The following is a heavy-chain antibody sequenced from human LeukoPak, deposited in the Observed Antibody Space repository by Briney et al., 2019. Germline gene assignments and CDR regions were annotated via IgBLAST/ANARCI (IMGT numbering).Heavy chain of an antibody. V-gene: IGHV1-2*02. CDR1: GGTFSSYA. Sequence: GSSVKVSCKASGGTFSSYAISWVRQAPGQGLEWMGWIHPGTGDPNYAQKFQGRVTVTRDTSISIVYMELIRLRSDDTAVYYCASYAAGYNWLKVWGQGTLVTVSS. D-gene: IGHD1-1*01. J-gene: IGHJ4*02. CDR2: IHPGTGDP. CDR3: ASYAAGYNWLKV.